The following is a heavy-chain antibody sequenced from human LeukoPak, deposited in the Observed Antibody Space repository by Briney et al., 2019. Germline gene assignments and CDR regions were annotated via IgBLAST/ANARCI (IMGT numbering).Heavy chain of an antibody. CDR3: ARHVEYRSSSSAILWFDP. Sequence: NSSETLSLTCTVSGGSVSSSSYYWGWIRQPPGKGREWIGSIYYSGSTYYHPSLKRRVTISVDTSKDQFSLKLSSVTAADTPVYYCARHVEYRSSSSAILWFDPWGQGTLATVSS. V-gene: IGHV4-39*01. CDR2: IYYSGST. D-gene: IGHD6-6*01. J-gene: IGHJ5*02. CDR1: GGSVSSSSYY.